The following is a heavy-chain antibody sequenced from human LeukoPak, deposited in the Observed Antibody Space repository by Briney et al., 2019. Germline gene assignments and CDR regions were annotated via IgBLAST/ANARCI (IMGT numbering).Heavy chain of an antibody. CDR2: IYSGGST. CDR3: ARGRGWGYYDSSGYYWDY. Sequence: PGGSLRLSCAASEFSVGSNYMSWVRQAPGKGLEWVSVIYSGGSTYYADSVKGRFTISRDNSKNTLYLQMNSLRAEDTAVYYCARGRGWGYYDSSGYYWDYWGQGTLVTVSS. D-gene: IGHD3-22*01. CDR1: EFSVGSNY. V-gene: IGHV3-53*01. J-gene: IGHJ4*02.